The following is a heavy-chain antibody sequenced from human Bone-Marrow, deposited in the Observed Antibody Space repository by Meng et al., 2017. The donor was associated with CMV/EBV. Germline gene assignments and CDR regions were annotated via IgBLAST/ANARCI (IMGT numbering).Heavy chain of an antibody. J-gene: IGHJ6*01. CDR2: IYSGGST. CDR3: ARWDYSYYYAMDV. D-gene: IGHD6-13*01. CDR1: GFTVSSNY. Sequence: GGSLSLSCAASGFTVSSNYMSWVRQAPGKGLEWVSVIYSGGSTYYADSVKGRFTISRDNSKNTMYLQMNSLRAEDTALYHCARWDYSYYYAMDVWGQGTTVTCYS. V-gene: IGHV3-53*01.